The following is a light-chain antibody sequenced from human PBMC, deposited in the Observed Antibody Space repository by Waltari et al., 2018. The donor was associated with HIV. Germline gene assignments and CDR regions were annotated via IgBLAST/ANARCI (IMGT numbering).Light chain of an antibody. CDR1: SSHLGSKA. CDR3: AAWDDSLDHV. CDR2: TDD. J-gene: IGLJ1*01. V-gene: IGLV1-44*01. Sequence: QSVLTQPPSVSGTPGQRVPISFSGGSSHLGSKAVTWYQHLPGAAPKVLIYTDDTRPSGVPDRFSGSKSGTSASLAISGLQSEDEAVYYCAAWDDSLDHVFGTGNKVSLL.